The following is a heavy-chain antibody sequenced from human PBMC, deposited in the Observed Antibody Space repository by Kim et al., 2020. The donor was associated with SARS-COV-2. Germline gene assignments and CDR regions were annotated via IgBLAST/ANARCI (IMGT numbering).Heavy chain of an antibody. D-gene: IGHD3-9*01. CDR3: ARQDDILTGYQIGYFDD. V-gene: IGHV4-39*01. CDR2: ISYTTST. CDR1: GVSVSSPTTY. J-gene: IGHJ4*02. Sequence: SETLSLTCTVSGVSVSSPTTYWAWIRQPPGKGLEWIGSISYTTSTYYNPSLKSRVTISVDTSKNQFSLKLSSVTAADTAVYYCARQDDILTGYQIGYFDDWGQGTLVTVSS.